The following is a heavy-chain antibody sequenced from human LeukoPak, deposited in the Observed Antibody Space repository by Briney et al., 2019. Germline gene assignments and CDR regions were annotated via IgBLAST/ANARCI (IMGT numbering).Heavy chain of an antibody. Sequence: ASVKVSCKASGGTFSSYAISWVRQAPGQGLEWMGGIIPIFGIANYAQKFQGRVTITADKSTSTAYMELSSLRSEDTAVYYCARPLNSSSWYLNYYYYGMDVWGQGTTDTVSS. V-gene: IGHV1-69*10. CDR2: IIPIFGIA. J-gene: IGHJ6*02. D-gene: IGHD6-13*01. CDR3: ARPLNSSSWYLNYYYYGMDV. CDR1: GGTFSSYA.